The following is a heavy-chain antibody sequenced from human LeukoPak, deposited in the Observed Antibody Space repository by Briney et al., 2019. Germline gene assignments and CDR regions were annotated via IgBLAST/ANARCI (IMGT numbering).Heavy chain of an antibody. V-gene: IGHV3-53*01. Sequence: GGSLRLSCAASGFTVSNSYMYWVRQAPGKGLEWASFFYKGDSTYYAESVRGRFTISRDNSKNTLYLLMNSLIPEDTAVYYCAREVVSSPSYFDSWGQGTLVTVSS. CDR3: AREVVSSPSYFDS. CDR1: GFTVSNSY. CDR2: FYKGDST. D-gene: IGHD2-15*01. J-gene: IGHJ4*02.